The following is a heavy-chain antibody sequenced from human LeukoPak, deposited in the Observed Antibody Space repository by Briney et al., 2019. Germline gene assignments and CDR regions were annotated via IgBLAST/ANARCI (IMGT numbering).Heavy chain of an antibody. CDR1: GFTFSSYA. CDR3: AKLPSSSGYYYGMDV. J-gene: IGHJ6*02. V-gene: IGHV3-23*01. Sequence: PGGSLRLSCAASGFTFSSYAMSWVRQAPGKGLEWVSAISGSDGSTYYADSVKGRFTISRDNSKNTLYLQMNSLRAEDTAVYYCAKLPSSSGYYYGMDVWGQGTTVTVSS. CDR2: ISGSDGST. D-gene: IGHD3-22*01.